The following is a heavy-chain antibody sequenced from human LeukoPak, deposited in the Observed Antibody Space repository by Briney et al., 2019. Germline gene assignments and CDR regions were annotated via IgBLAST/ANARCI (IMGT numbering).Heavy chain of an antibody. CDR1: GYTFTSYD. CDR2: MNPNSGNT. J-gene: IGHJ6*02. D-gene: IGHD4-23*01. CDR3: ARAYYGGKYYYYGMDV. V-gene: IGHV1-8*01. Sequence: ASVTVSCTASGYTFTSYDINWVRQATGQGLEWMGWMNPNSGNTSYAQKFQGRVTMTRDTSTSTVYMELSSLRSEDTAVYYCARAYYGGKYYYYGMDVWGQGTTVTVSS.